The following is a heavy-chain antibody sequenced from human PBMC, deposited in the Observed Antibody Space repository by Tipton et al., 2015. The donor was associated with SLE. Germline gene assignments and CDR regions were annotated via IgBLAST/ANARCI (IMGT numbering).Heavy chain of an antibody. CDR2: IHYTGST. CDR3: ARDLVRDGDYGDGMDV. Sequence: TLSLTCTVSGGSVGNYYWSWIRQSPGKGLEWIGYIHYTGSTEYNPSLKSRVTISVDTSKNQFNLKLRSVTVVDTAMYYCARDLVRDGDYGDGMDVWGQGTTVTVSS. D-gene: IGHD4-17*01. CDR1: GGSVGNYY. V-gene: IGHV4-59*02. J-gene: IGHJ6*02.